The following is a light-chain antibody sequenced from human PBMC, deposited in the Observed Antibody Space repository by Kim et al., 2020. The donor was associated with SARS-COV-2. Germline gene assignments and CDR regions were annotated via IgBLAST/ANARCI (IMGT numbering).Light chain of an antibody. Sequence: ASVGDTVTITCWASQSISVWLAWYQQKPGKAPKLLISRSSNLESGVPSRFSGSGSRSEFTLTIRSLQREDSATYYCQQYNSNFPISFGQGTKLEI. CDR2: RSS. CDR1: QSISVW. CDR3: QQYNSNFPIS. V-gene: IGKV1-5*03. J-gene: IGKJ2*03.